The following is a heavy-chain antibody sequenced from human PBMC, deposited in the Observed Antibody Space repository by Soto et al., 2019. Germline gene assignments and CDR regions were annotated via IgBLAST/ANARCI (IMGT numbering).Heavy chain of an antibody. D-gene: IGHD6-13*01. V-gene: IGHV4-4*02. CDR3: ARARATIAAAAIFDC. CDR1: GGSISTSNW. CDR2: VYRTGST. J-gene: IGHJ4*02. Sequence: QVQLQESGPGLVKPSGTLSLTCAVSGGSISTSNWWSWVRQPPGKGLEWIGEVYRTGSTNYNPSLESRLTISVDKSKNQSSLKLTPVTAADTAVYYCARARATIAAAAIFDCWGQGTLVTVSS.